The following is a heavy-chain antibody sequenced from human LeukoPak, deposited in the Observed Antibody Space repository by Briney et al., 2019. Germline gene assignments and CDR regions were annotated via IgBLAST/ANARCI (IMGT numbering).Heavy chain of an antibody. V-gene: IGHV3-7*04. J-gene: IGHJ4*02. D-gene: IGHD3-10*01. Sequence: GGSLRLSCAASGFTFSRYLMSWVRQAPGKGREWVANIKQDGSEKYYVDSVKGRFTISRDNAKNSLYLQMNSLRAEDTAVYYCARGGHSSFDYWGQGALVTVSS. CDR1: GFTFSRYL. CDR2: IKQDGSEK. CDR3: ARGGHSSFDY.